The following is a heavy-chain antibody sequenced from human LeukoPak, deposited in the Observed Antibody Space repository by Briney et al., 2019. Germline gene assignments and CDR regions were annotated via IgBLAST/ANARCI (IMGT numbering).Heavy chain of an antibody. CDR1: GFTFSSYG. J-gene: IGHJ4*02. Sequence: GGSLRLSCAASGFTFSSYGMHWVRQAPGKGLEWVAVISYDGSNKYYADSVKGRFTISRDNSKNTLYLQMNSLRAEDTAVYYCAKDISTDGYNYFDYWGQGTLVTVSS. CDR3: AKDISTDGYNYFDY. V-gene: IGHV3-30*18. CDR2: ISYDGSNK. D-gene: IGHD5-24*01.